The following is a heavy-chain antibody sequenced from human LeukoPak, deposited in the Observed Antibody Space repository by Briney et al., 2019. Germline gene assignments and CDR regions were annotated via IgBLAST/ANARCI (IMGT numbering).Heavy chain of an antibody. V-gene: IGHV3-7*01. CDR3: ASNPPTVSHPRLIDY. D-gene: IGHD4-11*01. CDR2: IKHDGSEE. J-gene: IGHJ4*02. CDR1: GFTFSTYW. Sequence: GSSLRLSCAASGFTFSTYWMSWVRQAPGKGLEWVANIKHDGSEEYYMDSVKGRFTISRDNAKNSLYLQMNSLRAEDTAVYYCASNPPTVSHPRLIDYWGQGTLVTVSS.